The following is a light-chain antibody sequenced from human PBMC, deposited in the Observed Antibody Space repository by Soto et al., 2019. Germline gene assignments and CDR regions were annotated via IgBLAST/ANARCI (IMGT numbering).Light chain of an antibody. Sequence: IAFTQSPAPVSLTPGERATLSSRASQSVSSNLAWYQQKPGQAPRLLIYGASTRATGIPARFSGSGSGTEFTLTISSLQSEDFAIYFCQQYNTWPRPFGQGTKVDI. CDR2: GAS. J-gene: IGKJ1*01. CDR3: QQYNTWPRP. V-gene: IGKV3-15*01. CDR1: QSVSSN.